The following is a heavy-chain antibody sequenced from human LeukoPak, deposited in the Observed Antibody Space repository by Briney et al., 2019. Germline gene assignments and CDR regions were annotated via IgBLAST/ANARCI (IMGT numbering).Heavy chain of an antibody. CDR1: GFTFSSYA. CDR2: ISGTGDNT. V-gene: IGHV3-23*01. Sequence: PGGSLRLSCAASGFTFSSYAMSWVRQAPGKGLVWVSDISGTGDNTYHADSVKGRFTVSRDNSKNTLYLQMNSLRAEDTAVYYCARDHYDSSGFRAFDYWGQGTLVTVSS. CDR3: ARDHYDSSGFRAFDY. J-gene: IGHJ4*02. D-gene: IGHD3-22*01.